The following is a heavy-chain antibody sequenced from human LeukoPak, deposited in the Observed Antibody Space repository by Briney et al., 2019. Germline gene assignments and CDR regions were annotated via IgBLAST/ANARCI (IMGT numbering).Heavy chain of an antibody. J-gene: IGHJ4*02. CDR1: GFTFKSYL. Sequence: GGSLRLSCSASGFTFKSYLMAWVRQAPGKGLEWISGISGNGVLTYYADSVKGRFTVSRDNSKNTLYLQMNSLRAEDTAVYYCAKDHGYSSSSTLDYWGQGTLVTVSS. V-gene: IGHV3-23*01. D-gene: IGHD6-6*01. CDR3: AKDHGYSSSSTLDY. CDR2: ISGNGVLT.